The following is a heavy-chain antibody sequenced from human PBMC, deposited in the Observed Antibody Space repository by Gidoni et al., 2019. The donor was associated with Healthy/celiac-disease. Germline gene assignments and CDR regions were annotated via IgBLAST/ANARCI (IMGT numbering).Heavy chain of an antibody. CDR3: ARDYYDSSGYYYFGYYYYGMDV. D-gene: IGHD3-22*01. CDR2: ISYDGRNK. J-gene: IGHJ6*02. CDR1: GFTFSSYA. V-gene: IGHV3-30-3*01. Sequence: QVQLVESGGGVVQPGRSLRLSCSASGFTFSSYAMPWVPQAPGKGLEWVAVISYDGRNKYYADSVKCRFTISRDNSKNTLYLQMNSLRAEDTAVYYCARDYYDSSGYYYFGYYYYGMDVWGQGTTVTVSS.